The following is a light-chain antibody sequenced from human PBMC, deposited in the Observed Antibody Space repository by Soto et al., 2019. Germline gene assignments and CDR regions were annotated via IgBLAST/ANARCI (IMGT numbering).Light chain of an antibody. Sequence: EIFLTQSPDTLSLSPGERATLTCRASQSVTNYIAWYQQRPGQAPRLLIYDASNRATGVPARFSGSGSGTDFTLTISRLEPEDFAVYYCQQYGSSPETFGQGTKVDI. CDR3: QQYGSSPET. CDR2: DAS. V-gene: IGKV3-20*01. J-gene: IGKJ1*01. CDR1: QSVTNY.